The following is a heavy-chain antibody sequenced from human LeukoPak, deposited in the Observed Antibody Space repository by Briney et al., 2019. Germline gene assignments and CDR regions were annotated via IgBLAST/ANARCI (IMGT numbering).Heavy chain of an antibody. Sequence: SETLSLTCTVSGGSISSGGYYWSWIRQPAGKGLEWIGRIYTSGSTNYNPSLRSRVTMSVDTPKNQFSLKLSSVTAADTAVYYCARGGSTNCYTGCWFDPWGQGILVTVSS. V-gene: IGHV4-61*02. CDR3: ARGGSTNCYTGCWFDP. CDR1: GGSISSGGYY. J-gene: IGHJ5*02. D-gene: IGHD2-2*02. CDR2: IYTSGST.